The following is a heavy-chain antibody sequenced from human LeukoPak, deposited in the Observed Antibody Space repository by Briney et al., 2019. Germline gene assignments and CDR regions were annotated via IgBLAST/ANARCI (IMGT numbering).Heavy chain of an antibody. D-gene: IGHD2-2*02. CDR3: ASAQIDCSSTSCYKDY. CDR1: GFTFSSYA. J-gene: IGHJ4*02. V-gene: IGHV3-30-3*01. CDR2: ISYDGSNK. Sequence: GGSLRLSCAASGFTFSSYAMHWVRQAPGKGLEWVAVISYDGSNKYYADSVKGRFTISRDNSKNTLYLQMNSLRAEDTAVYYCASAQIDCSSTSCYKDYWGQGTLVTVSS.